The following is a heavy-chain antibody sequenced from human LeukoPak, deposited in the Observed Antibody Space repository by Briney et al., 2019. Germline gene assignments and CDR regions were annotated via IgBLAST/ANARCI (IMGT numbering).Heavy chain of an antibody. CDR1: GGSFSGYY. D-gene: IGHD6-13*01. CDR2: INHSGST. CDR3: ARETIQIAAVLDY. V-gene: IGHV4-34*01. Sequence: PSETLSLTCAVYGGSFSGYYWSWIRQPPGKGLEWTGEINHSGSTNYNPSLKSRVTISVDTSKNQFSLKLSSVTAADTAVYYCARETIQIAAVLDYWGQGTLVTVSS. J-gene: IGHJ4*02.